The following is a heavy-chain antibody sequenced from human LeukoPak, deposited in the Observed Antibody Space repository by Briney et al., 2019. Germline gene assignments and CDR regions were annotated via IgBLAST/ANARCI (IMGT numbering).Heavy chain of an antibody. Sequence: ASVKVSCKASGYTFTGYYMHWVRQAPGQGLEWMGWINPNSGGTNYAQKFQGRVTMTRDTSISTAYMELSRLGSDDTAVYYCARDLRTHYYDSSGYWGQGTMVTVSS. D-gene: IGHD3-22*01. CDR1: GYTFTGYY. CDR3: ARDLRTHYYDSSGY. J-gene: IGHJ3*01. CDR2: INPNSGGT. V-gene: IGHV1-2*02.